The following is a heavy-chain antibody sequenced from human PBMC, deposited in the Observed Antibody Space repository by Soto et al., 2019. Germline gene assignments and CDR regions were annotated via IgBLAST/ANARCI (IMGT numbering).Heavy chain of an antibody. J-gene: IGHJ4*02. CDR2: IYYTGNT. V-gene: IGHV4-31*03. CDR3: ASGHDAYKVRY. Sequence: QVQLQESGPGLVKPSQTLTLTCSVSGGSISSGDTGSNWTWIRQLPGKGLEWIGYIYYTGNTYYNPSLKSRPTISIDTSENQFSLKLTSVTAADTAVYFCASGHDAYKVRYWGQGTLVTVSS. CDR1: GGSISSGDTGSN. D-gene: IGHD1-1*01.